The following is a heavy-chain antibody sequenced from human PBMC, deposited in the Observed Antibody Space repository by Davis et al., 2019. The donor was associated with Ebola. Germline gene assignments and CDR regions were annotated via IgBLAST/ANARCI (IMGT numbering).Heavy chain of an antibody. CDR2: IKSKTDGGTT. J-gene: IGHJ5*02. V-gene: IGHV3-15*01. D-gene: IGHD5-12*01. CDR1: GFTFSNAW. CDR3: MTEEGGLRGPLFDP. Sequence: GGSLRLSCAASGFTFSNAWMSWVRQAPGKGLEWVGRIKSKTDGGTTDYAAPVKGRFTISRDDSKNMLYLQMNSLKSEDTAVYYCMTEEGGLRGPLFDPWGQGTLVTVSS.